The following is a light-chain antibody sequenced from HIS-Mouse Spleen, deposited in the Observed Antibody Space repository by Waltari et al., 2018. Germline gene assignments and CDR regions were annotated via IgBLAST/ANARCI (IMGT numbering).Light chain of an antibody. CDR1: QSVSSN. Sequence: EIVMTQSPATLSVFPGERATLSCRASQSVSSNLAWYQQKPGQAPRLLIYGASTRATSIPARFSGSGSGTEFTLTISSMQSEDFAVYYCQQYNNWPPYTVGQRTKLEIK. CDR3: QQYNNWPPYT. V-gene: IGKV3-15*01. J-gene: IGKJ2*01. CDR2: GAS.